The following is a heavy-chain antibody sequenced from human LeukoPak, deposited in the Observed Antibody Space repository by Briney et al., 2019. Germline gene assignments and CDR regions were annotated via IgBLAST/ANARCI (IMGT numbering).Heavy chain of an antibody. D-gene: IGHD3-16*01. CDR2: INPNSGGT. Sequence: ASVKVSCKASGYTFTGYYMHWVRQAPGQGLEWMGWINPNSGGTDSAQKFQGRVTMTRDTSISTVYMELSRLRSDDTAVYYCAKKKVGPSFPLDHLGQGNLVTVSS. CDR1: GYTFTGYY. V-gene: IGHV1-2*02. J-gene: IGHJ4*01. CDR3: AKKKVGPSFPLDH.